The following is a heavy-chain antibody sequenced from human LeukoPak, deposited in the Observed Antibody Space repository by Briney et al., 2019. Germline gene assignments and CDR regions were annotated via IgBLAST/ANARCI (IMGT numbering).Heavy chain of an antibody. Sequence: ASVKVSCKASGYTFTDYYIHWVRRAPGQGLEWMGWINSKSGGTNYGQKFQGGVTMTRDTSISTAYMELSRVRSEDTAVYYCARSPIFGVGSRIDYWGQGTLVTVSS. D-gene: IGHD3-3*01. J-gene: IGHJ4*02. CDR3: ARSPIFGVGSRIDY. V-gene: IGHV1-2*02. CDR2: INSKSGGT. CDR1: GYTFTDYY.